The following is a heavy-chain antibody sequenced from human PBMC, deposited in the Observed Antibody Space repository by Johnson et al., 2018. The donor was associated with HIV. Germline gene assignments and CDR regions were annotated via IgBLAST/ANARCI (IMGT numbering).Heavy chain of an antibody. CDR1: RFTFNTYD. CDR2: IRVDVSTK. D-gene: IGHD3-22*01. Sequence: QVQLVESGGGVVQPGGSLRLSCAASRFTFNTYDMNWVRQAPGKGLAWVAFIRVDVSTKYYGDSVKGRFTIYRDNSKHFVYLQMNSLRAEDTALYYCARGYYYDSSGYYDAFDVWGQGTVLTVSS. V-gene: IGHV3-30*02. J-gene: IGHJ3*01. CDR3: ARGYYYDSSGYYDAFDV.